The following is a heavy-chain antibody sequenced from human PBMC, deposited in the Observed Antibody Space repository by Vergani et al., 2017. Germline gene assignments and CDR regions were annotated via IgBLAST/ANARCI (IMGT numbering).Heavy chain of an antibody. CDR3: AREYSSSSGRGFDI. J-gene: IGHJ3*02. CDR1: GFDFSSYI. D-gene: IGHD6-6*01. CDR2: VSTGTKSQ. V-gene: IGHV3-48*01. Sequence: QLVESGGGWVQPGGSLRLSCVVPGFDFSSYIMNWVRQAPGKGLEWVSFVSTGTKSQSYAESVKGRFTISRDSAKNSLYLQMDSLRAEDTAVYYCAREYSSSSGRGFDIWGQGTKVTVS.